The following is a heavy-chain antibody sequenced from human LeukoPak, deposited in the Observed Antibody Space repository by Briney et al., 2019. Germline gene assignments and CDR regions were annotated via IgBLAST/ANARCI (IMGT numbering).Heavy chain of an antibody. Sequence: PGGSLRLSCAASGFTFSSYAMHWVRQAPGKGLEWVAVISYDGSNKYYADSVKGRFTISRDNSKNTLYLQMSSLRAEDTAVYYCVKEDLLYSSGWYWFDPWGQGTLVTVSS. CDR3: VKEDLLYSSGWYWFDP. CDR1: GFTFSSYA. D-gene: IGHD6-19*01. CDR2: ISYDGSNK. V-gene: IGHV3-30*14. J-gene: IGHJ5*02.